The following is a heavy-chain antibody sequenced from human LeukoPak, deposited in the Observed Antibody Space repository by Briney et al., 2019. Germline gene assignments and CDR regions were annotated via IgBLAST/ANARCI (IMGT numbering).Heavy chain of an antibody. CDR1: GGSISSGDYY. Sequence: KPSQTLSLTCTVSGGSISSGDYYWSWIRQPPGKGLEWIGYIYDGGSTYYNPSLESRVTMSVDTSKNQFSLKLSSVTAADTAVYYCAVVAATLAYWGQGTLVTVSS. CDR3: AVVAATLAY. J-gene: IGHJ4*02. CDR2: IYDGGST. D-gene: IGHD2-15*01. V-gene: IGHV4-30-4*01.